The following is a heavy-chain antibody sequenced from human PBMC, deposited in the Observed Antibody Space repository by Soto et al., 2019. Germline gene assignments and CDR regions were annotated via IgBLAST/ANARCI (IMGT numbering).Heavy chain of an antibody. Sequence: EVQLVESGGGLVKPGGSLRLSCAASGFTFNTYDMNWVRQAPGKGLEWVSSITTSSAYIYYADSLKGRITISGDNAKTSLFLQMNSLRAEDTAVYYCVRSGTARLLRHSWFDTWGQGTLVTVSS. CDR3: VRSGTARLLRHSWFDT. D-gene: IGHD2-21*01. V-gene: IGHV3-21*01. J-gene: IGHJ5*02. CDR1: GFTFNTYD. CDR2: ITTSSAYI.